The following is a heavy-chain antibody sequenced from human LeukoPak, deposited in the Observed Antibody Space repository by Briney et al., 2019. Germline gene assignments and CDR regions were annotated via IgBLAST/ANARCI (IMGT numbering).Heavy chain of an antibody. CDR3: ARVYSSSSKTHYYYYMDV. Sequence: PSETLSLTCAVYGGSFSGYYWSWIRQPPGKGLEWIGEINHSGSTNYNPSLKSRVTISVDTSKNQFSLTLSSVTAADTAVYYCARVYSSSSKTHYYYYMDVWGKGTTVTVSS. J-gene: IGHJ6*03. CDR2: INHSGST. CDR1: GGSFSGYY. V-gene: IGHV4-34*01. D-gene: IGHD6-6*01.